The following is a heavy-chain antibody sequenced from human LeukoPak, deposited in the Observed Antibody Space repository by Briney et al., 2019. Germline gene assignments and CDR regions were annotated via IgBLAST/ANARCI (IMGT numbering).Heavy chain of an antibody. Sequence: GGSLRLSCAASGFTFSSYAMHWVRQAPGKGLEWVSVISYDGSNNYSADSLKGRFTISRDSPKNTVYLQMHSLRVEDTAVYYCARDPHRSRSISSWFDAWGQGTLVTVSS. V-gene: IGHV3-30*04. CDR1: GFTFSSYA. J-gene: IGHJ5*02. CDR2: ISYDGSNN. D-gene: IGHD6-6*01. CDR3: ARDPHRSRSISSWFDA.